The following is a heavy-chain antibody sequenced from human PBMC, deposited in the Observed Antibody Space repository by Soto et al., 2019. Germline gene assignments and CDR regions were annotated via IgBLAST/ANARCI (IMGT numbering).Heavy chain of an antibody. CDR3: ARDLTSGWYGSDY. J-gene: IGHJ4*02. D-gene: IGHD6-19*01. CDR1: GFTISSYA. CDR2: ISYDGSNK. Sequence: QVQLVESGGGVVQPGRSLRLSCAASGFTISSYAMYWVRQAPGKGLEWLAVISYDGSNKYYADSVKGRFTISRDDSKNTLYLQVNRLTAEDTAVFYCARDLTSGWYGSDYWGQRTLVTVSS. V-gene: IGHV3-30-3*01.